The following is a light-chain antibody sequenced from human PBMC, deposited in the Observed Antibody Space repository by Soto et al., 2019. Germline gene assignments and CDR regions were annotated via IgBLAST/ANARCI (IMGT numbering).Light chain of an antibody. Sequence: QSALTQPPSASGSPGQSVTISCTGTSSDVGYYNSVSWYQQHPGKAPKLMIFEVNQRPSGVPDRFSGSKSGNTASLTISGLQAEDEADYYCSSYTSSSTLVFGGGTKLTVL. CDR2: EVN. CDR3: SSYTSSSTLV. V-gene: IGLV2-8*01. J-gene: IGLJ2*01. CDR1: SSDVGYYNS.